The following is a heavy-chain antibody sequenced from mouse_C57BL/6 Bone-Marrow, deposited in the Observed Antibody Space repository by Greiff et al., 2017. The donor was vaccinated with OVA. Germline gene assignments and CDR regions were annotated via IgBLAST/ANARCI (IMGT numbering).Heavy chain of an antibody. D-gene: IGHD3-2*02. Sequence: QVQLQQPGAELVKPGASVKMSCKASGYTFTSYWITWVKQRPGQGLEWIGDIYPGSGSTNYNEKFKSKATLTVATSSSTAYMQRSSLTSEDSAVYYCASGPAQAAWFAYWGQGTLVTVSA. CDR3: ASGPAQAAWFAY. CDR1: GYTFTSYW. V-gene: IGHV1-55*01. CDR2: IYPGSGST. J-gene: IGHJ3*01.